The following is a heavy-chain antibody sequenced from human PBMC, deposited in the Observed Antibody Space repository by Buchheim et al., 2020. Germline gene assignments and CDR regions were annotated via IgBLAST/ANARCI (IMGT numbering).Heavy chain of an antibody. CDR3: ARDSCYVWGCYYYYYGMDV. D-gene: IGHD2-15*01. V-gene: IGHV3-33*01. Sequence: QVQLVESGGGVVQPGRSLRLSCAASGFTFSSYGMHWVRQAPGKGLEWVAVIWYDGSNKYYADSVKGRFTISRDNSKNTLYLQMNSLRAEDTAVYYCARDSCYVWGCYYYYYGMDVWGQGTT. J-gene: IGHJ6*02. CDR1: GFTFSSYG. CDR2: IWYDGSNK.